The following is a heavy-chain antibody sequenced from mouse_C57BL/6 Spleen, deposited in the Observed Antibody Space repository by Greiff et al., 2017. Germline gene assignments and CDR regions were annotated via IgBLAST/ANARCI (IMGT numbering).Heavy chain of an antibody. J-gene: IGHJ3*01. CDR3: TRTGDGGFAY. Sequence: VQLVESGAELVRPGASVTLSCKASGYTFTDYEMHWVKQTPVHGLEWIGAIDPETGGTAYNQKFKGKAILTADKSSSTAYMELRSLTSEDSAVYYCTRTGDGGFAYWGQGTLVTVSA. D-gene: IGHD3-3*01. CDR2: IDPETGGT. V-gene: IGHV1-15*01. CDR1: GYTFTDYE.